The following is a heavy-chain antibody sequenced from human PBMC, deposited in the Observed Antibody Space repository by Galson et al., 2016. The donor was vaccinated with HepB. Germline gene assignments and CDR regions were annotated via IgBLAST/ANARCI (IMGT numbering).Heavy chain of an antibody. D-gene: IGHD6-6*01. J-gene: IGHJ4*02. CDR3: AKDRWTGQLLPHGFDY. CDR2: INNSGGRT. Sequence: SLRLSCAASEFTFTSYAMSWVRQAPGKGLEWVSSINNSGGRTHHADSVKGRFTISRDNSKNILFLQMNSLRAEDTALYYCAKDRWTGQLLPHGFDYWGQGTLVTVSS. CDR1: EFTFTSYA. V-gene: IGHV3-23*01.